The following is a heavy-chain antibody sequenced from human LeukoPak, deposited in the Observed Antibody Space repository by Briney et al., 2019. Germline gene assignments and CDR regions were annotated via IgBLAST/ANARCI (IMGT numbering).Heavy chain of an antibody. CDR3: ARGKDYRFGENRGAFDI. CDR1: GGSLSSYY. D-gene: IGHD3-10*01. Sequence: PSETLSLTCTVSGGSLSSYYWSWIRQPPGKGLEWIGYIYYSGSTNYNPSLMSRVTISVDTSKNQFSLKLSSVTAADTAVYYCARGKDYRFGENRGAFDIWGQGTMVTVSS. CDR2: IYYSGST. J-gene: IGHJ3*02. V-gene: IGHV4-59*01.